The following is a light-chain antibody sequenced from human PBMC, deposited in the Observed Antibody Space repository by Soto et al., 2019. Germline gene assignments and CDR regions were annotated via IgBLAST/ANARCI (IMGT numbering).Light chain of an antibody. J-gene: IGLJ1*01. CDR2: EGS. CDR1: ISDVGRFVF. CDR3: CAYVVARTYV. Sequence: QSALTQPASVSGSLGQSITISCTGTISDVGRFVFVSWFQQHPGQVPKLIIYEGSRRPSGVSSRFSGSKSGNTASLTISGLQAEVKADYYCCAYVVARTYVFGTG. V-gene: IGLV2-23*01.